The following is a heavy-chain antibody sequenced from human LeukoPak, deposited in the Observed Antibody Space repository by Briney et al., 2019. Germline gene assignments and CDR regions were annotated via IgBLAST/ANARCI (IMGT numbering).Heavy chain of an antibody. CDR2: IYYNEST. V-gene: IGHV4-59*01. Sequence: KPSETLSLTCTVSNGSISNYYWTWIRQPPGKGLEYIGYIYYNESTNYNPSLKSRVTISVDTSKNQFSLKLSSVTAADTAVYYCARGGGVAGTPYNPYDYWGQGTLVTVSS. CDR3: ARGGGVAGTPYNPYDY. J-gene: IGHJ4*02. D-gene: IGHD6-19*01. CDR1: NGSISNYY.